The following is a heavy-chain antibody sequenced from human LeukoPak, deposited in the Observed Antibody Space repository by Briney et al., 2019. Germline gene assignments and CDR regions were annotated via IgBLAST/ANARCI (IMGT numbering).Heavy chain of an antibody. D-gene: IGHD3-10*01. CDR2: ISSNGGST. Sequence: GGSLRLPCSASGFTFSSYAMHWVRQAPGKGLEYVSAISSNGGSTYYADSVKGRFTISRDNSKNTLYLQMSSLRAEDTAVYYCVKGRKIPWEENGSGSYYKSTDFDYWGQGTLVTVSS. V-gene: IGHV3-64D*06. CDR1: GFTFSSYA. J-gene: IGHJ4*02. CDR3: VKGRKIPWEENGSGSYYKSTDFDY.